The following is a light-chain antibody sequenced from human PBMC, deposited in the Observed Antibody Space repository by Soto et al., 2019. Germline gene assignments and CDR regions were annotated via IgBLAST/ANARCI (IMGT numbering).Light chain of an antibody. J-gene: IGKJ5*01. CDR2: GAS. V-gene: IGKV3D-15*01. CDR1: HSITSN. CDR3: QQYNNWPPIT. Sequence: EIVMTQSPVTLSVSPGERATLSCRASHSITSNLAWYQQKPGQAPRLLLFGASTRATGIPDRFSGSGSGTEFTLTISSLQSEDFAVYYCQQYNNWPPITFGQGTRLEI.